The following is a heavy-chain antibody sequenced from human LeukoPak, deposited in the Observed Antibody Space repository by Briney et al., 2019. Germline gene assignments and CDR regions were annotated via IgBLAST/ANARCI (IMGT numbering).Heavy chain of an antibody. D-gene: IGHD2-2*01. CDR2: IIPTFGTA. Sequence: ASVKVSCKASGGTFSSYAISWVRQAPGQGLEWMGGIIPTFGTANYAQKFQGRVTITADKSTSTAYMELSSLRSEDTAVYYCARGVDIVVVPAAYTTTYYYYGMDVWGKGTTVTVSS. J-gene: IGHJ6*04. CDR1: GGTFSSYA. CDR3: ARGVDIVVVPAAYTTTYYYYGMDV. V-gene: IGHV1-69*06.